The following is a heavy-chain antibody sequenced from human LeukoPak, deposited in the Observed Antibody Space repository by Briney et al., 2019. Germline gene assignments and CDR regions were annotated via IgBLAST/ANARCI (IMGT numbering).Heavy chain of an antibody. CDR3: ARVGSYYDDAFDI. J-gene: IGHJ3*02. D-gene: IGHD1-26*01. Sequence: ASVKVSCKASGYSFMNYDINWVRQATGQGLEWMGWINPNSGGTNYAQKFQGRVTMTRDTSISTAYMELSRLRSDDTAVYYCARVGSYYDDAFDIWGQGTMVTVSS. V-gene: IGHV1-2*02. CDR1: GYSFMNYD. CDR2: INPNSGGT.